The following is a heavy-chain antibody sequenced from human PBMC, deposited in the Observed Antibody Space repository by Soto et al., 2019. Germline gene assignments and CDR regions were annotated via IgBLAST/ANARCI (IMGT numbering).Heavy chain of an antibody. CDR3: ARAHSRKAMTWFRHGVNWFDP. Sequence: QVQLQQWGAGLLKPSETLSLTCAVYGGSFSGYYWRWIRQPPGKGLEWMGAINHSGSTNYNPSLKSRVTISVDTSKNQFSLKLSSVTAADTAVYYCARAHSRKAMTWFRHGVNWFDPWVQGTLVTVSS. CDR2: INHSGST. D-gene: IGHD5-18*01. J-gene: IGHJ5*02. V-gene: IGHV4-34*01. CDR1: GGSFSGYY.